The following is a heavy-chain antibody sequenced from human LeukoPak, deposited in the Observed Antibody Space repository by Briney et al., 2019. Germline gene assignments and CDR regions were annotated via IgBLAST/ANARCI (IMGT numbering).Heavy chain of an antibody. CDR2: IYYSGST. V-gene: IGHV4-59*12. Sequence: SETLSLTCTVSGGSISSYYWSWIRQPPGKGLEWIGYIYYSGSTNYNPSLKSRVTISVDTSKNQFSLKLSSVTAADTAVYYCAREGPKVRGVISWFDPWGQGTLVTVSS. D-gene: IGHD3-10*01. CDR3: AREGPKVRGVISWFDP. J-gene: IGHJ5*02. CDR1: GGSISSYY.